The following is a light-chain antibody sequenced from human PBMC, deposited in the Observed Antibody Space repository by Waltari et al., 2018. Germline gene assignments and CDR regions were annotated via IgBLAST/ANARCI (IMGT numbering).Light chain of an antibody. V-gene: IGLV1-40*01. Sequence: QSVLTQPPSVSGAPGQRVTISCTGSGSNIGAGYDVHWYQQLPRAAPKLLIYGSPRRPLWFPDRFFGSTSGTSVFLSIAGLQAEDEADYYCQSYDTTRGVVFGGGTKLTVL. CDR1: GSNIGAGYD. CDR3: QSYDTTRGVV. J-gene: IGLJ3*02. CDR2: GSP.